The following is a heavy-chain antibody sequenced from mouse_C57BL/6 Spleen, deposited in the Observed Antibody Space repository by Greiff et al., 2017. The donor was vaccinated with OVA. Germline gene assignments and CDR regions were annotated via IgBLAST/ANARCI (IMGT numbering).Heavy chain of an antibody. CDR2: IYPENGDT. V-gene: IGHV14-4*01. Sequence: EVQLVESGAELVRPGASVKLSCTASGFNIKDDYMHWVKQRPEQGLEWIGWIYPENGDTEYASKFQGKATITADTSSNTAYLQLSSLTSEDTAVYYCTTEYYGSSPYYFDYWGQGTTLTVSS. CDR1: GFNIKDDY. CDR3: TTEYYGSSPYYFDY. D-gene: IGHD1-1*01. J-gene: IGHJ2*01.